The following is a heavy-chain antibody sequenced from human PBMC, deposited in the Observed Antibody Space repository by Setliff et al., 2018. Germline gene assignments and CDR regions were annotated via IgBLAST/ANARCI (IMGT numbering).Heavy chain of an antibody. V-gene: IGHV4-39*01. CDR3: ARAGGGYYGSGSYWSRGVFDY. CDR1: GGSISSSSYY. Sequence: KTSETLSLTCTVSGGSISSSSYYWGWIRQPPGKGLEWIGSIYYSGSTYYNSSLKSRVTISVDTSKNQFSLKLSSVTAADTAVYYCARAGGGYYGSGSYWSRGVFDYWGQGTLVTVSS. J-gene: IGHJ4*02. CDR2: IYYSGST. D-gene: IGHD3-10*01.